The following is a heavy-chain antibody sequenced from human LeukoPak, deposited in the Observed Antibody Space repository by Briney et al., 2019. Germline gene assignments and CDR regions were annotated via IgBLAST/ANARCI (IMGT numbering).Heavy chain of an antibody. CDR1: GFTFSSYS. J-gene: IGHJ4*02. CDR3: ARVEESYYYGSGSQTRQYYFDY. V-gene: IGHV3-21*01. D-gene: IGHD3-10*01. CDR2: ISSSSSYI. Sequence: GGSLRLSCAASGFTFSSYSVNWVRQAPGKGLEWVSSISSSSSYIYYADSVKGRFTISRDNAKNSLYLQMNSLRAEDTAVYYCARVEESYYYGSGSQTRQYYFDYWGQGTLVTVSS.